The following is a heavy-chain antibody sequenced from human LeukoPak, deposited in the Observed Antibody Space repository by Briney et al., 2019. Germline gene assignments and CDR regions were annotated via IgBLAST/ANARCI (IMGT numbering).Heavy chain of an antibody. CDR2: INPNSGGT. J-gene: IGHJ4*02. CDR1: GYTFTGYY. V-gene: IGHV1-2*02. D-gene: IGHD2-8*02. Sequence: GASVKVSCKASGYTFTGYYMHWVRQAPGQGLEWMGWINPNSGGTNYAQKFQGRVTMTRDTSISTAYMELSRLRSDDTAVYYCARLTDIELENYFDYWGQGTLVTVSS. CDR3: ARLTDIELENYFDY.